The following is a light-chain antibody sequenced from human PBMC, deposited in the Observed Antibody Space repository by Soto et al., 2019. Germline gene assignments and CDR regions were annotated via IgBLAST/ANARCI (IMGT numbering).Light chain of an antibody. V-gene: IGKV3-11*01. Sequence: EIVLTQSPATLSLSPGERATLSCRASQSVSSYLAWYQQKPGQAPRLLIYDASNRATGIPARFSGSGSGTDFTLTISCLEPEDFAVYYCQQRRNCPLTFGGGTKVEIK. CDR3: QQRRNCPLT. J-gene: IGKJ4*01. CDR2: DAS. CDR1: QSVSSY.